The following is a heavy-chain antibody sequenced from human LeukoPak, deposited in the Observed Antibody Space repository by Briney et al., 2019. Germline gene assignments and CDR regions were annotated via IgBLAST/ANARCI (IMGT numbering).Heavy chain of an antibody. CDR2: IWYDGSNK. CDR1: GFTFSSYG. D-gene: IGHD3-10*01. CDR3: AKNMVRGVKGYFDY. J-gene: IGHJ4*02. V-gene: IGHV3-33*06. Sequence: GGSLRLSCAASGFTFSSYGMHWVRQAPGKGLEWVAVIWYDGSNKYYADSVKGRFTTSRDNSKNTLYLQMNSLRAEDTAVYYCAKNMVRGVKGYFDYWGQGTLVTVSS.